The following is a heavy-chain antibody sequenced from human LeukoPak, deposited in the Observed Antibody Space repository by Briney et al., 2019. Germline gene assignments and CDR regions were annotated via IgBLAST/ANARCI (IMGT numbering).Heavy chain of an antibody. Sequence: GGSLRLSCAASGFTFSNAWMSWVRQAPGKGLEWVGRIKSKTDGGTTDYAAPVKGRFTISRDDSKNTLYLQMNSLKTEDTAVYYCTSSGYYYAYAFDIWGQGTMVTVSS. CDR1: GFTFSNAW. J-gene: IGHJ3*02. CDR2: IKSKTDGGTT. D-gene: IGHD3-22*01. V-gene: IGHV3-15*01. CDR3: TSSGYYYAYAFDI.